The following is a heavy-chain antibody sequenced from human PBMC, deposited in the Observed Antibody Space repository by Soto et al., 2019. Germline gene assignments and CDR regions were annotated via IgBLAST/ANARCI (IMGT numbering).Heavy chain of an antibody. Sequence: PGGSLRLSCAASGFTFSSYAMSWVRQAPGKGLEWVSAISGSGGSTYYADSVKGRFTISRDNSKNTLYLQMNSLRAEDTAVYYCVRDLVGSRGYLGQWGQGTQVTVSS. V-gene: IGHV3-23*01. CDR2: ISGSGGST. J-gene: IGHJ4*02. D-gene: IGHD3-22*01. CDR3: VRDLVGSRGYLGQ. CDR1: GFTFSSYA.